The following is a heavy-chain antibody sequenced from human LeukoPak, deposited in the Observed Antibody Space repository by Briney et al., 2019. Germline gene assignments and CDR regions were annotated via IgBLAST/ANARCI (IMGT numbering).Heavy chain of an antibody. CDR1: GFNFGNYG. Sequence: PGGTLRLSCAASGFNFGNYGMNWVRQAPGKGLEWVSGTRASGRTTDYADSVKGRFTISRDTSKNTLYLQMNSLRAEDTAVYYCARDGGDYGDDYYYYMDVWGKGTTVTISS. CDR2: TRASGRTT. CDR3: ARDGGDYGDDYYYYMDV. J-gene: IGHJ6*03. V-gene: IGHV3-23*01. D-gene: IGHD4-17*01.